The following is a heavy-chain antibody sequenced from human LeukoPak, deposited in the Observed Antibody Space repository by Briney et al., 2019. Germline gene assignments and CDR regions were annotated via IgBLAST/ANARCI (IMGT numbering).Heavy chain of an antibody. Sequence: SETLSLTCAVYGGSFSGYYWSWIRQPPGKGLEWIWEINHSGSTNYNPSLKSRVTISVDTSKNQFSLKLSSVTAADTAVYYCARDTKKVFDYWGQGTLVTVSS. CDR3: ARDTKKVFDY. CDR1: GGSFSGYY. V-gene: IGHV4-34*01. CDR2: INHSGST. J-gene: IGHJ4*02.